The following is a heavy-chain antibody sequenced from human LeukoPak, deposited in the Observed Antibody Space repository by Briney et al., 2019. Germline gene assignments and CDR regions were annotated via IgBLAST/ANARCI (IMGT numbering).Heavy chain of an antibody. Sequence: PSETLSLTCAVYGGSFSGYYWSWIRQPPGKGLEWIGEINHSGSTNYNPSLKSRVTISVDTSKNQFSLKLSSVTAADTAVYYCARRTGYSSSGRRGWAFDIWGQGTMVTVSS. D-gene: IGHD6-6*01. CDR3: ARRTGYSSSGRRGWAFDI. CDR1: GGSFSGYY. V-gene: IGHV4-34*01. CDR2: INHSGST. J-gene: IGHJ3*02.